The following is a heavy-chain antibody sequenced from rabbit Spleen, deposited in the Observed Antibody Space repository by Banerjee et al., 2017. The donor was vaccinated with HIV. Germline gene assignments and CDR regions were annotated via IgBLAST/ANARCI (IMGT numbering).Heavy chain of an antibody. J-gene: IGHJ4*01. CDR2: IDPVFGST. Sequence: QLEESGGGLVKPEGSLTLTCKASGFDFSTYYMSWVRQAPGKGLEWIGYIDPVFGSTVYASWVNGRFTISRHNAQNTLYLQLNSLTAADTATYFCARDMGVAAGYYFNLWGPGTLVTVS. CDR1: GFDFSTYY. D-gene: IGHD4-1*01. CDR3: ARDMGVAAGYYFNL. V-gene: IGHV1S7*01.